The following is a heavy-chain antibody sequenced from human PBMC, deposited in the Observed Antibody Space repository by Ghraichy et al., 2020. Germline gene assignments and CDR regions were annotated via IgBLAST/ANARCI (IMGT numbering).Heavy chain of an antibody. D-gene: IGHD3-16*01. CDR2: ISGVDGNR. CDR1: GYRFTSSG. J-gene: IGHJ6*02. Sequence: ASVKVSCTSSGYRFTSSGISWVRQAPGQGLEWLGWISGVDGNRNYAQKFQGRVTVTSDTSTSTAYMELTSLRSDDTAVYYCVRDRNYDMDVWGLGATVTVSS. CDR3: VRDRNYDMDV. V-gene: IGHV1-18*01.